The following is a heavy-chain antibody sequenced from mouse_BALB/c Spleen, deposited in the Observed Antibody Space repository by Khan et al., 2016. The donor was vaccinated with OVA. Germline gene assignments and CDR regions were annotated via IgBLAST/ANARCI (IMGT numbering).Heavy chain of an antibody. J-gene: IGHJ4*01. D-gene: IGHD2-1*01. Sequence: VQLKESGPGLVVPSQSLSITCTVSGFSLTGYGVNWVRQPPGKGLEWLGMIWGDGSTDYNSALKSRLNLTKDNSKSQVFLKMNSLQTDDTARYYCARADYGNYGEAMDYWGQGTSVTVSS. CDR2: IWGDGST. V-gene: IGHV2-6-7*01. CDR1: GFSLTGYG. CDR3: ARADYGNYGEAMDY.